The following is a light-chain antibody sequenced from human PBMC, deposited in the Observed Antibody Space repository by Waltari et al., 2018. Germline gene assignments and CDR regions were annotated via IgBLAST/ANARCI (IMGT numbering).Light chain of an antibody. CDR1: SLRTSY. CDR2: GKE. CDR3: HSRKGRDNQVV. Sequence: SSELTQGPDVSVALGQTVKITCQGDSLRTSYASWYQVKPGQAPLLVLFGKEKRPSGCPDRISGYSSGTTSSLTITGAQAEDEADYYCHSRKGRDNQVVFGGGTKLTVL. J-gene: IGLJ3*02. V-gene: IGLV3-19*01.